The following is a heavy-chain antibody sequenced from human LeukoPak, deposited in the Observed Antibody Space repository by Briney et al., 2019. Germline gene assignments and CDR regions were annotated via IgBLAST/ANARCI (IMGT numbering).Heavy chain of an antibody. D-gene: IGHD2-2*01. CDR1: GYTFTSYG. Sequence: EASVKVFCKASGYTFTSYGISWVRQAPGQGLEWMGWISAYNGNTNYAQKLQGRVTMTTDTSTSTAYMELRSLRSDDTAVYYCARVVVPAATISYYYYYMDVWGKGTTVTVSS. J-gene: IGHJ6*03. CDR3: ARVVVPAATISYYYYYMDV. CDR2: ISAYNGNT. V-gene: IGHV1-18*01.